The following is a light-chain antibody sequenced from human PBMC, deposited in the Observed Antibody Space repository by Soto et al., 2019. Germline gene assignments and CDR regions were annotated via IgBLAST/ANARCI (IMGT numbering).Light chain of an antibody. CDR1: QGIRNN. CDR2: GTS. Sequence: DIQMTQSPSSLFASVGDRVSITCRASQGIRNNLGWYQQRPGKAPKRLIYGTSNLQTGVPSRFSGSGYGTDFTLTISSLQPEDFATYYWLQHETYPRTFGQGTKVDIK. CDR3: LQHETYPRT. V-gene: IGKV1-17*01. J-gene: IGKJ1*01.